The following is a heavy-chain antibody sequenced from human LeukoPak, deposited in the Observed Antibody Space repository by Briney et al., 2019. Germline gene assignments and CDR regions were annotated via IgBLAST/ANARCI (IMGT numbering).Heavy chain of an antibody. CDR3: GSLGTNSLGAFDM. CDR1: GFTFSSYW. V-gene: IGHV3-7*01. Sequence: GGSLRLSCAASGFTFSSYWMSWVRQAPGKGLEWVANIKQDGSEKYYVDSVKGRFTISRDNAKNSVYLQMNSLRAEDTAVYYCGSLGTNSLGAFDMWGQGTMVTVSS. CDR2: IKQDGSEK. J-gene: IGHJ3*02. D-gene: IGHD2-2*01.